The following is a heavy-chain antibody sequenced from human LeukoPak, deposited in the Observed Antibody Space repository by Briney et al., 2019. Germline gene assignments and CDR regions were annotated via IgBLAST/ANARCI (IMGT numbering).Heavy chain of an antibody. CDR1: GYTFTSYD. CDR2: MNPNSGNT. J-gene: IGHJ6*02. V-gene: IGHV1-8*01. CDR3: AREAMVRGVSFPTFHGVYYYYGMDV. Sequence: GASVTVSFKASGYTFTSYDINWVRQATGQGLEWMGWMNPNSGNTGYAQKFQGRVTMTRNTSISTAYMELSSLRSEDTAVYYCAREAMVRGVSFPTFHGVYYYYGMDVWGQGTTVTVSS. D-gene: IGHD3-10*01.